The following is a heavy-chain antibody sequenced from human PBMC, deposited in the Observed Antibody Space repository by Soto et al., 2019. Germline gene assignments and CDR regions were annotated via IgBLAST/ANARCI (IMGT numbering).Heavy chain of an antibody. CDR3: ASGVVARSYYYGMDV. Sequence: GESLKISCKGSGYSFTSYWISWVRQMPGKGLEWMGRIDPSDSYTNYSPSFQGHVTISADKSISTAYLQWSSLKASDTAMYYCASGVVARSYYYGMDVWGQGTTVTVSS. D-gene: IGHD3-3*01. CDR1: GYSFTSYW. CDR2: IDPSDSYT. J-gene: IGHJ6*02. V-gene: IGHV5-10-1*01.